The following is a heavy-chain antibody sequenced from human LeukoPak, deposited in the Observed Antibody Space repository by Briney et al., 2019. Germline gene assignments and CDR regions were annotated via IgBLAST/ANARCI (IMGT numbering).Heavy chain of an antibody. V-gene: IGHV3-11*01. CDR3: ARDFSSVVHYDSSVHYYYYYYYMDV. CDR1: GFTFSDYY. CDR2: ISSSGSTI. D-gene: IGHD3-22*01. Sequence: GGSLRLSCAASGFTFSDYYMSWIRQAPGKGLEWVSYISSSGSTIYYADSVKGRFTISRDNAKNSLYLQMNSLRAEDTAVYYCARDFSSVVHYDSSVHYYYYYYYMDVWGKGTTVTISS. J-gene: IGHJ6*03.